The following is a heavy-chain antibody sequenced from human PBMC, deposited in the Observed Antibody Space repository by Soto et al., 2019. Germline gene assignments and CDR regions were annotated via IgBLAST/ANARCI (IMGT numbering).Heavy chain of an antibody. D-gene: IGHD2-2*01. CDR3: ARDGLYCSSTSCYSITYGMDV. CDR2: INAGNGNT. Sequence: ASVKVSCKASGYTFTSYAMHWVRQAPGQRLEWMGWINAGNGNTKYSQKFQGRVTITRDTSASTAYMELSSLRSEDTAVYYCARDGLYCSSTSCYSITYGMDVWGKGTTVTVPS. V-gene: IGHV1-3*01. J-gene: IGHJ6*04. CDR1: GYTFTSYA.